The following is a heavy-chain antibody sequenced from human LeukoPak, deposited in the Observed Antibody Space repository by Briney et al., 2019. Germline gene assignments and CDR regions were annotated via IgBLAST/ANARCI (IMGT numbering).Heavy chain of an antibody. CDR2: INAYNGNT. CDR1: DYTFTTYG. V-gene: IGHV1-18*01. CDR3: ARAIRSWVIEPSDY. Sequence: ASVKVSCKASDYTFTTYGISWVRQAPGQGLEWMGWINAYNGNTNYAQKFQGRVTMTTDTSTSTAYMELRSLRSDDTAVYYCARAIRSWVIEPSDYWGKGTLVTVSS. D-gene: IGHD6-13*01. J-gene: IGHJ4*02.